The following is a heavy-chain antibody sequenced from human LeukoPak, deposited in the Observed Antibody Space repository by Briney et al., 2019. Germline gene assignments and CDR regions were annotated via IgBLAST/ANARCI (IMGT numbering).Heavy chain of an antibody. V-gene: IGHV3-23*01. J-gene: IGHJ4*02. CDR1: GFTFSNSP. CDR3: AKEGVRSFDY. CDR2: ISATISVDGDT. Sequence: GGSLRLSCAASGFTFSNSPMTWVRQAPGKGLEWVSAISATISVDGDTYYADSVKGRFTISRDNSKNTLYLQMNSLRAEDTAVYYCAKEGVRSFDYWGQGTLVTVSS. D-gene: IGHD2-21*01.